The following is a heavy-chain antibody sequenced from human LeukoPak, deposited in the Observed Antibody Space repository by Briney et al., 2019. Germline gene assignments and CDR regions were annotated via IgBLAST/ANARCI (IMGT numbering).Heavy chain of an antibody. CDR2: IYYSGCA. CDR1: GGSISSGGYY. D-gene: IGHD1-26*01. J-gene: IGHJ4*02. CDR3: ACGTYYHFDY. Sequence: SETLSLTCTVSGGSISSGGYYWSWIRQHPGKGLEWIGYIYYSGCAYYNPSLKSRVTISVDTSKNQFSLKLSSVTAADTALYYCACGTYYHFDYWGQGTLVTVSS. V-gene: IGHV4-31*03.